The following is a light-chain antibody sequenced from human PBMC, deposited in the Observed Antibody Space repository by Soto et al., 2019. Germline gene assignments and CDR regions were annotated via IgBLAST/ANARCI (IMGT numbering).Light chain of an antibody. CDR3: QQYNNWPPWT. CDR2: DAS. Sequence: VMTQSQANLSGSPGERSTISCEASQSVSYYLAWYQQKPGQAPRLLIYDASSRATGVPDRFSGSRSGTEFTLTISSLQSEDFAVYYCQQYNNWPPWTFGQGTKVDIK. V-gene: IGKV3D-15*01. J-gene: IGKJ1*01. CDR1: QSVSYY.